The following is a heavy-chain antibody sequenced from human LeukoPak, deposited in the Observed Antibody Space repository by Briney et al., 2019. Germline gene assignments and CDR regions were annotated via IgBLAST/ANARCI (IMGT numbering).Heavy chain of an antibody. CDR3: ARMECSSTSCYRSYYYYYYMDV. CDR1: GGTFSSYA. D-gene: IGHD2-2*01. J-gene: IGHJ6*03. CDR2: IIPIFGTA. Sequence: SVKVSCKASGGTFSSYAISWVRQAPGQGLEWMGGIIPIFGTANYAQKFQGRVTITTDESTSTAYMELSSLRSEDTAVYYCARMECSSTSCYRSYYYYYYMDVWGKGTTVTVSS. V-gene: IGHV1-69*05.